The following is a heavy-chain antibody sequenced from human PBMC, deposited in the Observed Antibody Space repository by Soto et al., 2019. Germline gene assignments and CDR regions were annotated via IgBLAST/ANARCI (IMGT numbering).Heavy chain of an antibody. Sequence: LRLSCAASGFTFSSYSMSWVRQAPGKGLEWVSAISGSGGSTYYADSVKGRFTISRDNSKNTLYLQMNSLRAEDTAVYYCAKRDEWSLYNWFDPWGQGTLVTVSS. D-gene: IGHD3-3*01. CDR2: ISGSGGST. CDR1: GFTFSSYS. V-gene: IGHV3-23*01. CDR3: AKRDEWSLYNWFDP. J-gene: IGHJ5*02.